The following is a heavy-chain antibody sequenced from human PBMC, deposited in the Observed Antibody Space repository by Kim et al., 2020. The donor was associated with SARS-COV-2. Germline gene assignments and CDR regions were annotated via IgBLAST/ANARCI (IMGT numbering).Heavy chain of an antibody. CDR1: GGTFSSFT. V-gene: IGHV1-69*02. D-gene: IGHD2-2*01. CDR3: AKKGQCSSSSCLDS. Sequence: SVKVSCKASGGTFSSFTISWVRQAPGQGLEWMGRIMPILDIANYPQKYEGRVTITADKSTSTAYLELNSLRFEDTAVYFCAKKGQCSSSSCLDSWGQGTLVLVSS. J-gene: IGHJ4*02. CDR2: IMPILDIA.